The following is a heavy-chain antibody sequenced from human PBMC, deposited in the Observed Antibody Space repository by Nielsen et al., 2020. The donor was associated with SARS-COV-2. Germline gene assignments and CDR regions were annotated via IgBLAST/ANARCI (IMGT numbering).Heavy chain of an antibody. V-gene: IGHV3-33*08. CDR3: ARDGAGYCSSTSCPRYYYGMDV. CDR1: GFTFSSYE. D-gene: IGHD2-2*01. CDR2: IWYDGSNK. J-gene: IGHJ6*02. Sequence: GESLKISCAASGFTFSSYEMNWVRQAPGKGLEWVAVIWYDGSNKYYADSVKGRFTISRDNSKNTLYLQMNSLRAEDTAVYYCARDGAGYCSSTSCPRYYYGMDVWGQGTTVTVSS.